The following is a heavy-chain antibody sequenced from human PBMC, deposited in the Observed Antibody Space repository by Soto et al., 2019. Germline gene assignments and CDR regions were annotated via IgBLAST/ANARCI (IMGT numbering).Heavy chain of an antibody. CDR3: ARDLSYYDSSGNVFDI. Sequence: QVQMVESGGGVVQPGRSLRLSCAASGFTFRAYALHWVRQTPGKGLEWMAVISYDEVTKYYADSVKGRFTISRDNSKNTLYLQINNLGTEDTAVYYCARDLSYYDSSGNVFDIWGQGTKVTVSS. CDR2: ISYDEVTK. V-gene: IGHV3-30-3*01. CDR1: GFTFRAYA. J-gene: IGHJ3*02. D-gene: IGHD3-22*01.